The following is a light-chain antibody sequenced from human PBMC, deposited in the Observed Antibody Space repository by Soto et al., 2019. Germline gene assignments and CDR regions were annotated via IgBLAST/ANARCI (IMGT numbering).Light chain of an antibody. CDR1: QSISIY. CDR3: QQSYSTPRLT. J-gene: IGKJ4*01. Sequence: DIQMTQSPSSLSASVGDRVTIPCRASQSISIYLNWYQQKPGKAPKFLIYAASSLQSGVPSRFSGSGSGTDFTLTISSLQPEDFATYYCQQSYSTPRLTFGGGTKVEIK. CDR2: AAS. V-gene: IGKV1-39*01.